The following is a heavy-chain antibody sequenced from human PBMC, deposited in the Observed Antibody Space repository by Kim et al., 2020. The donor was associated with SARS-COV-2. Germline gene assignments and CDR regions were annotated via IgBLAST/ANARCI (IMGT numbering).Heavy chain of an antibody. D-gene: IGHD3-22*01. Sequence: SETLSLTCTVSGGSISSYYWSWIRQPPGKGLEWIGYIYYSGSTNYNPSLKSRVTISVDTSKNQFSLKLSSVTAADTAVYYCAREGYDSSGYNTHYYYMDVWGKGTTVTVSS. CDR1: GGSISSYY. J-gene: IGHJ6*03. CDR3: AREGYDSSGYNTHYYYMDV. V-gene: IGHV4-59*01. CDR2: IYYSGST.